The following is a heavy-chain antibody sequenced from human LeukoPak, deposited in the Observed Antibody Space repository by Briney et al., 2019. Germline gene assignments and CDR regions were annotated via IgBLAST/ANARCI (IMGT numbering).Heavy chain of an antibody. CDR3: AKDIRAVAGSGYPGYFQH. D-gene: IGHD6-19*01. J-gene: IGHJ1*01. CDR1: GFTFSSYW. Sequence: TGGSLRLSCAASGFTFSSYWMSWVRQAPGKGLEWVANIKQDGSEKYYVDSVKGRFTISRDNAKNSLYLQMNSLRAEDTALYYCAKDIRAVAGSGYPGYFQHWGQGTLVTVSS. V-gene: IGHV3-7*03. CDR2: IKQDGSEK.